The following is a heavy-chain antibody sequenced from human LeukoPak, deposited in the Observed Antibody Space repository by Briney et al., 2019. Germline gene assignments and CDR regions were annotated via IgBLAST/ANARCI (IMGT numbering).Heavy chain of an antibody. CDR1: GGSISSGGYS. V-gene: IGHV4-30-2*01. J-gene: IGHJ4*02. D-gene: IGHD3-10*01. CDR3: ARGSGLLWFGELSYFDY. CDR2: IYHSGST. Sequence: SETLSLTCAVSGGSISSGGYSWSWIRQPPGKGLEWIGYIYHSGSTYYNPSLKSRVTISADTSKNQFSLKLSSVTAADTAVYYCARGSGLLWFGELSYFDYWGQGTLVTVSS.